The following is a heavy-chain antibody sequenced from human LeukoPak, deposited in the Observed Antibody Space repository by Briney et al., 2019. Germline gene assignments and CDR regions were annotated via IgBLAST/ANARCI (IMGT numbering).Heavy chain of an antibody. CDR2: IRSKANSYAT. D-gene: IGHD6-19*01. J-gene: IGHJ4*02. CDR1: GFTFSGSA. V-gene: IGHV3-73*01. CDR3: TLRLIAVAGIDY. Sequence: GGSLKLSCAASGFTFSGSAMHWVRQASGKGLEWVGRIRSKANSYATAYAASVKGRFTISRDDSKNTAYLQMNSLKTEDTAVYYCTLRLIAVAGIDYWGQGTLVTVSS.